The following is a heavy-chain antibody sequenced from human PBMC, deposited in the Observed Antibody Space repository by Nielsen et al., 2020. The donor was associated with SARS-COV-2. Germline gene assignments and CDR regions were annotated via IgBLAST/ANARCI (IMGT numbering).Heavy chain of an antibody. CDR3: ARIITTSSYSALDY. Sequence: SGPTLVKPTQTLTLTCTFSGFSLSTSGMCVSWIRQPPGKALEWLARIDWDADKYYATSLKTRLTISKDPSKNQVVLTLTNMDPVDTATYYCARIITTSSYSALDYWGQGTLVTVSS. J-gene: IGHJ4*02. D-gene: IGHD1-26*01. CDR2: IDWDADK. CDR1: GFSLSTSGMC. V-gene: IGHV2-70*11.